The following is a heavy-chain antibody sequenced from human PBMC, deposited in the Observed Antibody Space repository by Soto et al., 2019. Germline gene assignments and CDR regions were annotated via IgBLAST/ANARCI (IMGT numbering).Heavy chain of an antibody. CDR2: IKSKTDGGTT. V-gene: IGHV3-15*01. Sequence: PGGSLRLSRAASGFTFSNALMSCVRQAPGKGLDWVGRIKSKTDGGTTDYAAPVKGRFTISFDDATNTLYVQMNSLKTEDTAVYFCTTVDTAIVDFHHWGQATLITVSS. CDR1: GFTFSNAL. J-gene: IGHJ4*02. D-gene: IGHD5-18*01. CDR3: TTVDTAIVDFHH.